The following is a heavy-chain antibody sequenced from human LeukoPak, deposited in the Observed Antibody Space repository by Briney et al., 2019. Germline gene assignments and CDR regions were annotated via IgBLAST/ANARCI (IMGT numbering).Heavy chain of an antibody. Sequence: ASVKVSCKASGYTFTSYGISWVRQAPGQGLEWMGWVSSYNGDTNYAQKFQGRVTMSTDTSTNTAYMDLRSLRFDDTAIYYCAKDWHILTGRNCFDPWGQGTLVTVSS. D-gene: IGHD3-9*01. J-gene: IGHJ5*02. CDR2: VSSYNGDT. V-gene: IGHV1-18*01. CDR1: GYTFTSYG. CDR3: AKDWHILTGRNCFDP.